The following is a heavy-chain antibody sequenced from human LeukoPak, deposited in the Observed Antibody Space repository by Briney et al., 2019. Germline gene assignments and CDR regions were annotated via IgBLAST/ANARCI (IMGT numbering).Heavy chain of an antibody. J-gene: IGHJ4*02. CDR3: ARICSSTDCLIPD. Sequence: GGSLRLSCAASGFTFSRHWMHWVRQAPGKGLVWISRINSDASDTNYADFVKGRFTISRDNAKNTVYLQINSLRDEDTAGYYCARICSSTDCLIPDWGQGTLVTVSS. D-gene: IGHD2-2*01. CDR1: GFTFSRHW. CDR2: INSDASDT. V-gene: IGHV3-74*01.